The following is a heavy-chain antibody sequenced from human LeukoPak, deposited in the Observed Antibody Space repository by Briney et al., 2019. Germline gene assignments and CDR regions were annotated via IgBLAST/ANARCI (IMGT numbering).Heavy chain of an antibody. Sequence: GASVKVSCKASGYTFTGYYMHWVRQAPGQGLEWMGRINPNSGGTNYAQKFQGRVTITADESTSTAYMELSSLRSEDTAVYYCARGGPIVVVPAAPSEVDAFDIWGQGTMVTVSS. V-gene: IGHV1-2*06. CDR3: ARGGPIVVVPAAPSEVDAFDI. CDR2: INPNSGGT. CDR1: GYTFTGYY. J-gene: IGHJ3*02. D-gene: IGHD2-2*01.